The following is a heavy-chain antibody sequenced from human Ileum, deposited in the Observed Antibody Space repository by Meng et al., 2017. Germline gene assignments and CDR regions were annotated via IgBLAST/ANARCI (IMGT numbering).Heavy chain of an antibody. V-gene: IGHV4-34*01. CDR3: ARDLLGPAIAASGYFDP. Sequence: QQRLRAGLLKPPETLALACPSYGGSFSGYYWSWIRQPPGKGLEWIGEINHSGSTNYNPSLKSRVTMSLDKSKNQFFLDLTSVTAADTAVYYCARDLLGPAIAASGYFDPWGQGTLVTVSS. CDR2: INHSGST. D-gene: IGHD5-12*01. J-gene: IGHJ5*02. CDR1: GGSFSGYY.